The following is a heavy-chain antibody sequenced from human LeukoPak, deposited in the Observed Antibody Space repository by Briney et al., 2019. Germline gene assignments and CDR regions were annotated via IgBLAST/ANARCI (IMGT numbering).Heavy chain of an antibody. CDR2: IWYDGSNK. CDR1: GFTFSSYG. V-gene: IGHV3-33*01. Sequence: GGSLRLSCAASGFTFSSYGMHWVRQAPGKGLEWVAVIWYDGSNKYYADSVKGRFTISRDNSKNTLYLQMNSLRAEDTAVYYCARDPSSANYYYMGVWGKGTTVTVSS. D-gene: IGHD2-15*01. J-gene: IGHJ6*03. CDR3: ARDPSSANYYYMGV.